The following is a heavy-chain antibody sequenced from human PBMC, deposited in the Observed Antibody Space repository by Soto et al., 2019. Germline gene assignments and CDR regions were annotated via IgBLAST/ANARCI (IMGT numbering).Heavy chain of an antibody. CDR1: EFTFSSHG. CDR3: AREYSGYGMDV. CDR2: IWYDGSNQ. V-gene: IGHV3-33*01. J-gene: IGHJ6*02. Sequence: QVQLVESGGGVVQPGRSLRLSCAASEFTFSSHGMHWVRQAPGKGLEWVAVIWYDGSNQYYVDSVKGRFTISRDNSKNTLYLQMNSLRVEDTAVYYCAREYSGYGMDVWGQGTTVTV. D-gene: IGHD1-26*01.